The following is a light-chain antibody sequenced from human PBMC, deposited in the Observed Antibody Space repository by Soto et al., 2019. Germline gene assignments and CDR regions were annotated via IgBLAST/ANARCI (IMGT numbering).Light chain of an antibody. CDR1: QSVSSNY. Sequence: ESVLTQSPGTLALSPGERATLSCRASQSVSSNYLAWFQQKPGQAPRLLIYGASSRATGVPDRFSGTGSGTDFTLTITRLEPEDVAVYYCQQYGNSPPWTFGQGTKVDIK. J-gene: IGKJ1*01. CDR3: QQYGNSPPWT. V-gene: IGKV3-20*01. CDR2: GAS.